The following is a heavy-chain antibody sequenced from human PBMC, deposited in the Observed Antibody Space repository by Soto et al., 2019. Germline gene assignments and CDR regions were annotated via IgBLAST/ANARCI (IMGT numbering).Heavy chain of an antibody. CDR1: CDSITSYY. V-gene: IGHV4-59*01. CDR2: IYYSGST. CDR3: ARDLGIGSGPFDA. D-gene: IGHD2-2*03. Sequence: QVQLQESGPGLVKPSETLSLTCTVSCDSITSYYWSWIRQPPGKALEWIGYIYYSGSTDNNPSLKSRVTRSLDPAKKQFSLKLKSVTAADTAVYYCARDLGIGSGPFDAWGQGTMVTVSA. J-gene: IGHJ3*01.